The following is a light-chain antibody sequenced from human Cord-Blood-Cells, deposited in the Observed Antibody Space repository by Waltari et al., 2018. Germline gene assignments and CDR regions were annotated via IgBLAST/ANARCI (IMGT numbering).Light chain of an antibody. CDR3: QQSYSTPRT. J-gene: IGKJ2*02. CDR2: AAS. Sequence: DIQMTQSPSSLSASVGDRVTITCRASQSISSYLNWYQQKPGKAPKLLIYAASSLQSGVPARFSRSGSGTDVTRTISSLQPEDFATYYCQQSYSTPRTFGQGTKLEIK. CDR1: QSISSY. V-gene: IGKV1-39*01.